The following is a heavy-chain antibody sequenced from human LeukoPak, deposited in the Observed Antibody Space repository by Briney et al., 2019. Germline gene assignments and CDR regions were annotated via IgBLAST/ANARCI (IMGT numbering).Heavy chain of an antibody. CDR3: ARVTYYYDSLDY. J-gene: IGHJ4*02. V-gene: IGHV3-23*01. CDR1: GFIFSSYD. CDR2: ISGSGGST. D-gene: IGHD3-22*01. Sequence: PGGSLRLSCAASGFIFSSYDMSWVRQAPGKGLEWVSAISGSGGSTYYADSVKGRFTISRDNSKNTLYLQMDSLRAEDTAVYYCARVTYYYDSLDYWGQGTLVTVSS.